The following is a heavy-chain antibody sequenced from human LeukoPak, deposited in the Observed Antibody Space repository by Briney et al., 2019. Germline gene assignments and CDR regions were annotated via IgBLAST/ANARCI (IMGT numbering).Heavy chain of an antibody. CDR3: ARQATYSSSWYGGGFDY. D-gene: IGHD6-13*01. CDR2: INHSGST. Sequence: PSETLSLTCAVYGGSFSGYYWSWIRQPPGKGLEWIGEINHSGSTNYNPSLKSRVTISVDTSKNQFSLKLSSVTAADTAVYYCARQATYSSSWYGGGFDYWGQGTLVTVSS. CDR1: GGSFSGYY. J-gene: IGHJ4*02. V-gene: IGHV4-34*01.